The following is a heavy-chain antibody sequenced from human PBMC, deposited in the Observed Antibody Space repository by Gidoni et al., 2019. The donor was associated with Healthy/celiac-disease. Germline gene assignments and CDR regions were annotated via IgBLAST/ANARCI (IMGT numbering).Heavy chain of an antibody. CDR2: IYYSGST. J-gene: IGHJ4*02. CDR1: GGSISSSSYS. CDR3: ARVEPAAMRSGVGPFDY. D-gene: IGHD2-2*01. Sequence: QLQLQQSVPGLVKPSETLSLTCPVSGGSISSSSYSWGWIRQPPGKGLEWIGSIYYSGSTYYNPSLKSRVTISVDTSKNQFSLKLSSVTAADTAVYYCARVEPAAMRSGVGPFDYWGQGTLVTVSS. V-gene: IGHV4-39*07.